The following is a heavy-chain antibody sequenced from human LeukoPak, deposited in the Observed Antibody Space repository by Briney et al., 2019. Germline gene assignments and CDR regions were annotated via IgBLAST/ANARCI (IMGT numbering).Heavy chain of an antibody. Sequence: SETLSLTCTASGGSISSYYWSWIRQPPGKGLEWIGYIYYSGSTNYNPSLKSRVTISVDTYKNQFSLKLSSVTAADTAVYYCARVDPDSSSTLEVFDYWGQGTLVTVSS. V-gene: IGHV4-59*01. CDR1: GGSISSYY. CDR2: IYYSGST. J-gene: IGHJ4*02. CDR3: ARVDPDSSSTLEVFDY. D-gene: IGHD6-6*01.